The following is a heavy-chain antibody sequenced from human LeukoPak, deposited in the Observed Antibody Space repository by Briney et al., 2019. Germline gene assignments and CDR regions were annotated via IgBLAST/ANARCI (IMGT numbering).Heavy chain of an antibody. Sequence: PSETLSLTCTVSGGSTDSYYYWSWIRQPPGKGLEWIGYIDYSGRTKYNPSLQSRVTISVDTSKTQFSLRLGSVTAADTAVYFCASNIPPPTTSPPLGYWGRETLVTVSS. V-gene: IGHV4-59*08. J-gene: IGHJ4*02. CDR2: IDYSGRT. CDR1: GGSTDSYYY. D-gene: IGHD1-1*01. CDR3: ASNIPPPTTSPPLGY.